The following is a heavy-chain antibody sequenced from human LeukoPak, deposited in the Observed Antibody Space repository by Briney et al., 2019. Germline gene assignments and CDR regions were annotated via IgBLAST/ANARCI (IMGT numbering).Heavy chain of an antibody. CDR1: GFTFSSYA. CDR3: AKGVYDYYYGMDV. CDR2: ISGSGGST. V-gene: IGHV3-23*01. Sequence: GGSLRLPCAASGFTFSSYAMSWVRQAPGKGLEWVSAISGSGGSTYYADSVKGRFTISRDNSKNTLYLQMNSLRAEDTAVYYCAKGVYDYYYGMDVWGQGTTVTVSS. J-gene: IGHJ6*02.